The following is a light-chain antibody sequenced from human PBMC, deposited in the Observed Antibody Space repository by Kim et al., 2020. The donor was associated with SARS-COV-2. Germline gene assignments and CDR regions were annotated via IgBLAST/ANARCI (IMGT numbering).Light chain of an antibody. Sequence: SASIGDSVTITCRASKSISDYLAWYQQKPGKAPKLLIYDASSLESGVPSRFSGSGSGTEFTLTIRSLQPDDFATYYCQQYNSYWTFGQGTKVDIK. CDR1: KSISDY. CDR2: DAS. CDR3: QQYNSYWT. V-gene: IGKV1-5*01. J-gene: IGKJ1*01.